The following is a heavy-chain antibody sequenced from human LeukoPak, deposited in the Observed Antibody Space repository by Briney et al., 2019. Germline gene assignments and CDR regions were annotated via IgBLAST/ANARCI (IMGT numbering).Heavy chain of an antibody. V-gene: IGHV3-33*01. CDR2: IWYDGSNK. J-gene: IGHJ5*02. Sequence: PGGSLRLSCAASGFTFSSYGMHWVRQAPGKGLEWVAVIWYDGSNKYYADSVKGRFTISRDNSKNTLYLQMNSLRAEDTAVYYCARDRESLNWFDPWGQETLVTVSS. CDR1: GFTFSSYG. CDR3: ARDRESLNWFDP.